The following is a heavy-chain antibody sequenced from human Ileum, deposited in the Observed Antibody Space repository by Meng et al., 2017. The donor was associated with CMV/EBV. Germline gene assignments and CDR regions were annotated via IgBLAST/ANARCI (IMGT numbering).Heavy chain of an antibody. Sequence: LTCAVSGGSLKSHDWWSWVRRPPGKGLEWIGETKHSGTATYNPSLKSRVTMSLDESKNDFSLRLTSVTAADTAVYYCASNGYFSLDYWSQGTLVTVSS. CDR1: GGSLKSHDW. D-gene: IGHD3-22*01. J-gene: IGHJ4*02. V-gene: IGHV4-4*02. CDR2: TKHSGTA. CDR3: ASNGYFSLDY.